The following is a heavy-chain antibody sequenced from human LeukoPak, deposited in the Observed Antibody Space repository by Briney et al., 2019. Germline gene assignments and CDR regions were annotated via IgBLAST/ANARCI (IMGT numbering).Heavy chain of an antibody. D-gene: IGHD2-2*01. CDR3: ARGPLGDIVVVPAASWFDP. CDR1: GGSFSGYY. Sequence: SETLSLTCAVYGGSFSGYYWSWIRQPPGKGLEWIGEFNLSGSTNYNPSLKSRVTISVDTSKNQFSLKLSSVTAADTAVYYCARGPLGDIVVVPAASWFDPWGQGTLVTVSS. J-gene: IGHJ5*02. CDR2: FNLSGST. V-gene: IGHV4-34*01.